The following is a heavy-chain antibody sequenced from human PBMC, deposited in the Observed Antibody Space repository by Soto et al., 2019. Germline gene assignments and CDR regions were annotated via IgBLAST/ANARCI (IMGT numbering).Heavy chain of an antibody. CDR3: ARGGGVAAISRFDY. J-gene: IGHJ4*02. CDR1: GGSISSGGYY. Sequence: PSETLSLTCTVSGGSISSGGYYWSWIRQHPGKGLEWIGYIYYSGSTYYNPSLKSRVTISVDTSKNQFSLKLSSVTAADTAVYYCARGGGVAAISRFDYWGQGTLVTVSS. D-gene: IGHD2-15*01. V-gene: IGHV4-31*03. CDR2: IYYSGST.